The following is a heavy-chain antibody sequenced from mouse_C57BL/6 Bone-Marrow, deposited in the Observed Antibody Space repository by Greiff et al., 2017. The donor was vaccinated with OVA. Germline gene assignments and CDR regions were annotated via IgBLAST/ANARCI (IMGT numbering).Heavy chain of an antibody. Sequence: EVQLVESGGGLVQPGGSLKLSCAASGFTFSDYGMAWVRQAPRKGPEWVAFISNLAYSIYYADTVTGRFTISRENDKNTLYLEMSSLRSEDTAMYYCARKGDYYGSSYWYFDVWGTGTTVTVSS. CDR1: GFTFSDYG. CDR3: ARKGDYYGSSYWYFDV. V-gene: IGHV5-15*01. CDR2: ISNLAYSI. J-gene: IGHJ1*03. D-gene: IGHD1-1*01.